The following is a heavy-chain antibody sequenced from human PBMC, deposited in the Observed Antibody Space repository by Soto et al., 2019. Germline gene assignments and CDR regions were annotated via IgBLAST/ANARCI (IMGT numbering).Heavy chain of an antibody. J-gene: IGHJ4*02. V-gene: IGHV4-39*07. D-gene: IGHD3-3*01. CDR1: GGSISSTSSY. Sequence: SETLSLTCTVSGGSISSTSSYWAWIRQAPGKGLEWVGSIYYRGNTYYNPSLGSRVTISVDTSKNQFSLKLSSVTAADTAVYYCARGRPHDYTSFGVVTVFDYWGQGTLVTVSS. CDR3: ARGRPHDYTSFGVVTVFDY. CDR2: IYYRGNT.